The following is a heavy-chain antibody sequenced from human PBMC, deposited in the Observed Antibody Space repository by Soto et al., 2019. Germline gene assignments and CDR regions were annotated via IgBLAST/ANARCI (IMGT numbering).Heavy chain of an antibody. D-gene: IGHD6-19*01. CDR3: ARDRVLGIAVAGDNWFDP. Sequence: PSETLSLTCTVSGGSVSSGSYYWSWIRQPPGKGLEWIGYIYYSGSTNYNPSLKSRVTISADTSKNQFSLKLSSVTAADTAVYYCARDRVLGIAVAGDNWFDPWGQGTLVTVPQ. J-gene: IGHJ5*02. V-gene: IGHV4-61*01. CDR2: IYYSGST. CDR1: GGSVSSGSYY.